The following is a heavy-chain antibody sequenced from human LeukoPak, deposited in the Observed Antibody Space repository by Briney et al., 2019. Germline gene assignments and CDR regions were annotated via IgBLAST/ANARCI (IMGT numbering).Heavy chain of an antibody. V-gene: IGHV3-48*03. J-gene: IGHJ4*02. CDR2: TSVSGSIT. Sequence: GGSLRLSCAASGFTFSSYEMNWVRQAPGKGLEWVSYTSVSGSITYHADSVKGRFTISRDNAKNSLYLQMNSLRAEDTAVYYCTRGCASCVWFDWGQGTLVTVSS. CDR3: TRGCASCVWFD. CDR1: GFTFSSYE. D-gene: IGHD2-15*01.